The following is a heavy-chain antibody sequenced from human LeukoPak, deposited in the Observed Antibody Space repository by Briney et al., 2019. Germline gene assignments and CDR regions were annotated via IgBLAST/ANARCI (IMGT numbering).Heavy chain of an antibody. CDR2: INPNSGGT. V-gene: IGHV1-2*02. D-gene: IGHD6-19*01. CDR1: GYTFTGYY. J-gene: IGHJ4*02. CDR3: AREGIAVAGTFDY. Sequence: GASVKVSCKASGYTFTGYYMHWVRQAPGQGLEWMGWINPNSGGTNYAQKFQGRVTMTRDTSISTAYMELSRLRSDDTAVYYCAREGIAVAGTFDYWGQGTLVTVSS.